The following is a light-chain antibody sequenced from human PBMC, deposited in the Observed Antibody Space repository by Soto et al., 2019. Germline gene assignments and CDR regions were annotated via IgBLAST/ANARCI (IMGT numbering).Light chain of an antibody. J-gene: IGLJ2*01. CDR1: SSDVGGYNY. CDR3: SSYTSSSTLAV. CDR2: DVS. V-gene: IGLV2-14*01. Sequence: QSALTQPASVSGSPGQSITISCTGTSSDVGGYNYVSWYQQHPGKAPKLMIYDVSNWPSGVSNRFSGSKSGNTASLTISGLQAEDEANYYCSSYTSSSTLAVFGGGTKLTVL.